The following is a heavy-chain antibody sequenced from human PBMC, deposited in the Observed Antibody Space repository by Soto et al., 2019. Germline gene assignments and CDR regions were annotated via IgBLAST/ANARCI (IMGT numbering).Heavy chain of an antibody. CDR2: IIPIFTTA. Sequence: SVKVSCKGSGDTFSNYAISWVRQAPGQGLEWMGGIIPIFTTANYAQRFQGRVTITADESTSTAYMELSSLRSEDTAVYYCARGYYGSGTYYPYYYYYRLVVWGQGTTVTVSS. D-gene: IGHD3-10*01. CDR3: ARGYYGSGTYYPYYYYYRLVV. V-gene: IGHV1-69*13. CDR1: GDTFSNYA. J-gene: IGHJ6*02.